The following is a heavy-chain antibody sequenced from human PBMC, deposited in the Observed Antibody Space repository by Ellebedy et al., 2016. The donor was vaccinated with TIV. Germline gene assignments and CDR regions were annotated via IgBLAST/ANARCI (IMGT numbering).Heavy chain of an antibody. J-gene: IGHJ5*02. CDR2: ISWSSGGM. V-gene: IGHV3-9*01. CDR3: ARSGGSGYSYVNWFDR. CDR1: GFNIDDYA. D-gene: IGHD5-18*01. Sequence: SLKISCIVSGFNIDDYAMHWVRQAPGKGLEWVSGISWSSGGMGYADSVQGRFTISRDNAKKSLYLQMDSLRVEDTAVYYCARSGGSGYSYVNWFDRWGQGTLVTVSS.